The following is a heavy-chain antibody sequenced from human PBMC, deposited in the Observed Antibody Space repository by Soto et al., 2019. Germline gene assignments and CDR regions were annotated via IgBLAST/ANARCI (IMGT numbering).Heavy chain of an antibody. CDR3: ARVLGRHITIFGVVIDAFDI. CDR2: ISAYNGNT. Sequence: ASVTVSCKASGYTFTSYGISWVRQAPGQGLEWMGWISAYNGNTNYAQKLQGRVTMTTDTSTSTAYMELWSLRSDDTAVYYCARVLGRHITIFGVVIDAFDIWGQGTMVTVSS. D-gene: IGHD3-3*01. J-gene: IGHJ3*02. V-gene: IGHV1-18*04. CDR1: GYTFTSYG.